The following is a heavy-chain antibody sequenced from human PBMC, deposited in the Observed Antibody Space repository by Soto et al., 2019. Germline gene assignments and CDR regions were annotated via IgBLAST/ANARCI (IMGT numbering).Heavy chain of an antibody. Sequence: QLQLQESGPGLVKPSETLSLTCTVSGGSISSSSYYWGWIRQPPGKGLEWIGSIYYSGSTYYNPSLKSRVTISVDTYKNQFSLKLSSVTAADTAVYYCARWYSSSWYFDYWGQGTLVTVSS. CDR1: GGSISSSSYY. CDR2: IYYSGST. CDR3: ARWYSSSWYFDY. D-gene: IGHD6-13*01. V-gene: IGHV4-39*01. J-gene: IGHJ4*02.